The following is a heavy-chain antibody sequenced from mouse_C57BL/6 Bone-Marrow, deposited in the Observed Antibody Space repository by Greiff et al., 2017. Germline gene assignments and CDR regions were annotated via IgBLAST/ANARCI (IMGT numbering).Heavy chain of an antibody. J-gene: IGHJ4*01. V-gene: IGHV10-1*01. CDR1: GFSFNTYA. CDR2: IRSKSNNYAT. Sequence: EVNVVESGGGLVQPKGSLKLSCAASGFSFNTYAMNWVRQAPGKGLEWVARIRSKSNNYATYYADSVKDRFTISRDDSESMLYLQMNNLKTEDTAMYYSVKDSPVYAMDYWGQGTSVTVSS. CDR3: VKDSPVYAMDY.